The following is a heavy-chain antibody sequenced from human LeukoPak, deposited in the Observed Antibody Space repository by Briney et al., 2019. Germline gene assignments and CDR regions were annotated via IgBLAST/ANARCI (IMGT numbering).Heavy chain of an antibody. J-gene: IGHJ6*04. V-gene: IGHV4-4*02. Sequence: SGTLCLTCAVSGGSISSSNWWSWVRQPPGKGLEWIGEIYHSGSTNYNPSLKSRVTISVDKSKNQFSLKLSSVTAADTAVYYCARVLGGFGELFRSYGMDVWGKGTTVTVSS. CDR3: ARVLGGFGELFRSYGMDV. CDR2: IYHSGST. CDR1: GGSISSSNW. D-gene: IGHD3-10*01.